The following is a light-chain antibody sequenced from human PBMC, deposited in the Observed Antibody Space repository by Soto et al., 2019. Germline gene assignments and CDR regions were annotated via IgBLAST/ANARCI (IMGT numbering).Light chain of an antibody. CDR2: GAS. J-gene: IGKJ1*01. V-gene: IGKV3-20*01. Sequence: EIVLTQSPVTLSMSQGERATLSCRAIHQVINNYLAWYQQKPGQAPRLLIYGASNRATGIPDRFSGSGSETDFTLTISRLEPEDFAVYYCQQYGSSGTFGQGTKVDIK. CDR3: QQYGSSGT. CDR1: HQVINNY.